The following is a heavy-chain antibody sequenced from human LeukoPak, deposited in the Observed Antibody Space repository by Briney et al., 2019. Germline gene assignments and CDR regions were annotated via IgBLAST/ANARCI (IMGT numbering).Heavy chain of an antibody. CDR1: GYSISSGYY. D-gene: IGHD3-22*01. CDR3: GRVGGPFYYDSSGPFDY. V-gene: IGHV4-38-2*02. Sequence: SETLSLTCTVSGYSISSGYYWGWIRQPPGKGLEWIGNVYHSGRTYDNPSLKSRVTISVDTSKNQFSLKLSSVTAADTAVYYCGRVGGPFYYDSSGPFDYGARGPLVTVSS. CDR2: VYHSGRT. J-gene: IGHJ4*03.